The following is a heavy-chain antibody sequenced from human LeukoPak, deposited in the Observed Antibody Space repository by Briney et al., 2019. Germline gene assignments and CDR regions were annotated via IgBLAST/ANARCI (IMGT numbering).Heavy chain of an antibody. CDR1: GYTFTGYY. CDR3: ATPTVTTWYYFDY. V-gene: IGHV1-2*02. J-gene: IGHJ4*02. D-gene: IGHD4-17*01. Sequence: ASVTLSFTASGYTFTGYYMHWVRQAPGQGHEWMGRINLNSGGTNYAQTFQGRVTMTRDTSISTAYMELSRRRSDDTALYYCATPTVTTWYYFDYWGQGTLVTVSS. CDR2: INLNSGGT.